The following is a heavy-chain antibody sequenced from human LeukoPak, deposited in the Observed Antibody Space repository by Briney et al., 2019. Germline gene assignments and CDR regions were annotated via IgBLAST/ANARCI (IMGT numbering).Heavy chain of an antibody. V-gene: IGHV3-11*01. CDR2: ISSSGSTI. CDR3: ARDLRGYSYGSSFDY. D-gene: IGHD5-18*01. J-gene: IGHJ4*02. CDR1: GLTVSSND. Sequence: GGSLRLSCAASGLTVSSNDMSWVRQAPGKGLEWVSYISSSGSTIYYADSVKGRFTISRDNAKNSLYLQMNSLRAEDTAVYYCARDLRGYSYGSSFDYWGQGTLVTVSS.